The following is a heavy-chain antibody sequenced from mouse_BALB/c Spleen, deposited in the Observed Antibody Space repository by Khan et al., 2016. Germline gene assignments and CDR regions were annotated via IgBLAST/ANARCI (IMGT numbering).Heavy chain of an antibody. D-gene: IGHD2-2*01. CDR2: INTETGEA. Sequence: QIQLVQSGPELKKPGESVKISCKASGYTFTDYSIHWVKQAPGKGFKWMGWINTETGEATYADDFKGRFAFSLETSASTAHFQIGNLKTEDTATYCCVRGVNIGPFAFWGQGTLVTVSA. CDR1: GYTFTDYS. CDR3: VRGVNIGPFAF. V-gene: IGHV9-2-1*01. J-gene: IGHJ3*01.